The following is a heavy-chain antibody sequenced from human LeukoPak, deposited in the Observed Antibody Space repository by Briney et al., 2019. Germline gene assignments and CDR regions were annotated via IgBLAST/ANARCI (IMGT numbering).Heavy chain of an antibody. CDR3: VSPAAGTAHIEY. CDR1: GRSISSSSDY. V-gene: IGHV4-39*01. D-gene: IGHD6-13*01. CDR2: VSYSGIT. J-gene: IGHJ4*02. Sequence: SETLSLTCPVSGRSISSSSDYWAWSRQPPGKGLEWIESVSYSGITYYNPSLKIRVTISVHTSKTQFSLKESSVTAAASAVFYCVSPAAGTAHIEYWGQGTLVTVSS.